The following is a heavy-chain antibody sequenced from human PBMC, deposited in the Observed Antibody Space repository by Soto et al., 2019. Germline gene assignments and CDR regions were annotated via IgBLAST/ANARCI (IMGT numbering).Heavy chain of an antibody. J-gene: IGHJ4*02. CDR2: MYYTGST. V-gene: IGHV4-61*01. CDR1: GGSVNIGSFY. Sequence: SETLSLTCTVSGGSVNIGSFYWSWIRQPPGKGLEWIGHMYYTGSTNYNPSLKRRVTISSGTSKNQFSLKVNSVTTADTAVYFCARGDRLLTIYDYWGQGTQVTVSS. D-gene: IGHD3-10*01. CDR3: ARGDRLLTIYDY.